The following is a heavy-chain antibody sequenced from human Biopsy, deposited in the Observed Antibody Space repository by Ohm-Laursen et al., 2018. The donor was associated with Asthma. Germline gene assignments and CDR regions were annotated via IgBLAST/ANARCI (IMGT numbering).Heavy chain of an antibody. D-gene: IGHD6-19*01. CDR1: GGTFSNFS. Sequence: GASVTVSCKVPGGTFSNFSISWVRQAPGQGLEWLGGSMTVFGTTNYAQKFQGRVTITADESTSTAYMEVTSLRSEDTAMYYCARCQVGYSSGWSLLLKKIYYSGMDVWGQGTAVTVSS. CDR3: ARCQVGYSSGWSLLLKKIYYSGMDV. J-gene: IGHJ6*02. V-gene: IGHV1-69*13. CDR2: SMTVFGTT.